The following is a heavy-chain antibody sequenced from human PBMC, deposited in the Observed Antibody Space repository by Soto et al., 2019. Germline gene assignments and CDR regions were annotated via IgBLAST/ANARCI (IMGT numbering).Heavy chain of an antibody. D-gene: IGHD2-15*01. V-gene: IGHV1-69*02. CDR2: IIPILGIA. Sequence: ASVKVSCKASGGTLSSYTVSWVRQAPGQGLEWMGRIIPILGIANYAQKFQGRVTITADKSTSTAYMELSSLRSEDTAVYYCARGERCSGGSCYRAEYFQHWGQGTLVTVSS. J-gene: IGHJ1*01. CDR3: ARGERCSGGSCYRAEYFQH. CDR1: GGTLSSYT.